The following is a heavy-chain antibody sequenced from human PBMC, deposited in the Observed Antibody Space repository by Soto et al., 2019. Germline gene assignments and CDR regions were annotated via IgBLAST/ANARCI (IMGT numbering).Heavy chain of an antibody. Sequence: PGGSLRLSCAASGFTFSSYSMNWVRQVPGKGLEWVSSISSSSSYIYYADSVKGRFTISRDNAKNSLYLQMSSLRSEDTAVYYCAGGDNWNDGAFDIWGQGTMVTVSS. CDR3: AGGDNWNDGAFDI. CDR2: ISSSSSYI. D-gene: IGHD1-20*01. V-gene: IGHV3-21*04. CDR1: GFTFSSYS. J-gene: IGHJ3*02.